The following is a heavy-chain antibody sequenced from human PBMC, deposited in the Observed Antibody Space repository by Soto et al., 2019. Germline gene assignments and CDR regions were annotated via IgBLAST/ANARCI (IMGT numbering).Heavy chain of an antibody. Sequence: WGSLRLSCAASGFTFSSYSMNWVRQAPGKGLEWVSSISSSSSYIYYADSVKGRFTISRDNAKNSLYLQMNSLRAEDTAVYYCARGYGSGVIRDAFDIWGQGTMVTVSS. D-gene: IGHD3-10*01. CDR1: GFTFSSYS. V-gene: IGHV3-21*01. CDR2: ISSSSSYI. J-gene: IGHJ3*02. CDR3: ARGYGSGVIRDAFDI.